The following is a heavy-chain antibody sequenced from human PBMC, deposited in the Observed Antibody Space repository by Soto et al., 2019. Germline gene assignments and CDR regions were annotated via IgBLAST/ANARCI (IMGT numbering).Heavy chain of an antibody. CDR1: GGSISRSSYY. J-gene: IGHJ5*02. D-gene: IGHD3-10*01. Sequence: QLQLQESGPGLVKPSETLSLTCTVSGGSISRSSYYWGWIRQPPGKGLEWIGSIYYSGRTYYNPSLKGRVTMSVDASKTRFSLQLTSVTAADTAVYYCASHSYYYGSGSDTEPWGQGTLVTVSS. CDR3: ASHSYYYGSGSDTEP. V-gene: IGHV4-39*01. CDR2: IYYSGRT.